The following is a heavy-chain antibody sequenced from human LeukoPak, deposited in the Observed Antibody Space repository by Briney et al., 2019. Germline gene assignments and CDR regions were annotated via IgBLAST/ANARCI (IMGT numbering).Heavy chain of an antibody. J-gene: IGHJ4*02. CDR3: ARADMVRGVYQPGDY. CDR2: IYYSGST. V-gene: IGHV4-30-4*01. D-gene: IGHD3-10*01. Sequence: SQTLSLTCTVSGGSISSGDYYWSWIRQPPGKGLEWIGYIYYSGSTYYNPSLKSRVTISVDTSKNQFSLKLSSVTAADTAVYYCARADMVRGVYQPGDYWGQGTLVTVSS. CDR1: GGSISSGDYY.